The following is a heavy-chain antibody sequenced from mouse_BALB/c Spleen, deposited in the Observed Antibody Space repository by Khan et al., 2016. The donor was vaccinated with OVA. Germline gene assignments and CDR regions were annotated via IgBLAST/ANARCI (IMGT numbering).Heavy chain of an antibody. CDR3: AREATGACFAY. V-gene: IGHV1S81*02. J-gene: IGHJ3*01. D-gene: IGHD1-1*01. CDR1: GYTFTSYW. Sequence: QVQLQQPGAELVKPGASVKLSCKASGYTFTSYWMHWVKQRPGQGLEWIGEINPSNGRTNYNEKFKSKATLTVEKSSSKAYMQLSSLTSEDSAGYYGAREATGACFAYWGQGTLVTVSA. CDR2: INPSNGRT.